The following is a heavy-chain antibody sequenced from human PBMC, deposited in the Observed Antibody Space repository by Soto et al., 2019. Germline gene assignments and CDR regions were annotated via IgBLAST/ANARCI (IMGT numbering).Heavy chain of an antibody. J-gene: IGHJ6*03. V-gene: IGHV4-34*01. CDR2: INHSGST. Sequence: SETLSLTCAVYGGSFSGYYWSWIRQPPGKGLEWIGEINHSGSTNYNPSLKSRVTISVDTSKNQFSLKLSSVTAADTAVYYCARDQFIRGYSGKSPSYYMDVWGKGTTVTVSS. D-gene: IGHD2-2*03. CDR3: ARDQFIRGYSGKSPSYYMDV. CDR1: GGSFSGYY.